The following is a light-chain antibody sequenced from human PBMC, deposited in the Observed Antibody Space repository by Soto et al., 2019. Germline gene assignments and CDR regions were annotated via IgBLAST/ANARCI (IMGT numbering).Light chain of an antibody. V-gene: IGKV3-20*01. CDR3: QQYGRSTLT. J-gene: IGKJ4*01. CDR2: GAT. CDR1: QSVSSVY. Sequence: ELVLTQSPGTLSLSPGERATLSCRASQSVSSVYFAWYQQKPGQAPRLLIYGATSRATGITDRFSGSGHGTDCTLTISRLEHEGSAVSYCQQYGRSTLTLGGGTKV.